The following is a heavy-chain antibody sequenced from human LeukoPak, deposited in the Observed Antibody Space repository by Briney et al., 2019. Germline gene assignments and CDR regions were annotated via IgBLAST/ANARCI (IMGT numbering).Heavy chain of an antibody. J-gene: IGHJ4*02. Sequence: SETLSLTCTVSGGSISSSSYYWGWIRQPPGKGLEWIGSIYYSGSTYYNPSLKSRVTISVDTSKNQFSLKLSSVTAADTAVYYCARTELKYYFDYWGQGTLVTVSS. CDR1: GGSISSSSYY. V-gene: IGHV4-39*01. CDR3: ARTELKYYFDY. CDR2: IYYSGST. D-gene: IGHD1-7*01.